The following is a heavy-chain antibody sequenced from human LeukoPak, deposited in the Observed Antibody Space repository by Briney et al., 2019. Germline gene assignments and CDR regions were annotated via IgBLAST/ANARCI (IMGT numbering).Heavy chain of an antibody. CDR3: ARRDIAAAGTFDP. CDR2: INSDGSST. V-gene: IGHV3-74*01. J-gene: IGHJ5*02. D-gene: IGHD6-13*01. CDR1: GLTFSSYW. Sequence: GGSLRLSCAASGLTFSSYWMHWVRQAPGKGLVWVSRINSDGSSTSYADSVKGRFTISRDNAKNTLYLQMNSLRAEDTAVYYCARRDIAAAGTFDPWGQGTLVTVSS.